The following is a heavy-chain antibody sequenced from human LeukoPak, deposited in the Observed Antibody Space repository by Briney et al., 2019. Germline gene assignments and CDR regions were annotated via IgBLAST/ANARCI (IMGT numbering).Heavy chain of an antibody. CDR2: ISSSSSTI. CDR1: GFTFSSYS. Sequence: HPGGSLRLSCAASGFTFSSYSMNWVRQAPGKGLEWVSYISSSSSTIYYADSVKGRFTISRDNAKNSLYLQMNSLRAEDTAVYYCARDRMKGYYDSSGYSNMGYYYYGMDVWGQGTTVTVSS. D-gene: IGHD3-22*01. V-gene: IGHV3-48*04. J-gene: IGHJ6*02. CDR3: ARDRMKGYYDSSGYSNMGYYYYGMDV.